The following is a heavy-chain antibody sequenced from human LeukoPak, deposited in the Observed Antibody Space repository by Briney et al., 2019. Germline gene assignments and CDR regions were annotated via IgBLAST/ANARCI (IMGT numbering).Heavy chain of an antibody. D-gene: IGHD5-18*01. CDR3: AKDAGGYQDAFDI. Sequence: GGSLRLSCAASGFTFSSYWMHWVRQAPGKGLVWVSRINSDGSSTSYADSVKGRFTISRDNAKNTLYLQMNSLRAEDTAVYYCAKDAGGYQDAFDIWGQGTMVTVSS. V-gene: IGHV3-74*01. J-gene: IGHJ3*02. CDR1: GFTFSSYW. CDR2: INSDGSST.